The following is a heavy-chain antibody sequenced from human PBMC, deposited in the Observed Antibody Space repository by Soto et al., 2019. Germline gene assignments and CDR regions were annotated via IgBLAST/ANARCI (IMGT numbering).Heavy chain of an antibody. Sequence: GGSLRLSCAASEFTFSSYWIHWIRQAPEKGLVWVSRINSDGSSTSYADSVKGRFTISRDNAKNTLYLQMNSLRAEDTAVYYCVRTSLVVAAATREDYWGQGTLVTVSS. CDR1: EFTFSSYW. V-gene: IGHV3-74*01. J-gene: IGHJ4*02. CDR2: INSDGSST. CDR3: VRTSLVVAAATREDY. D-gene: IGHD2-15*01.